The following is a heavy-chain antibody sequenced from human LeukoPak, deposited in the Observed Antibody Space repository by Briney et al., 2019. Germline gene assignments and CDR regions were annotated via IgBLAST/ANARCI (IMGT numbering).Heavy chain of an antibody. J-gene: IGHJ4*02. CDR3: ARRGITSFGY. CDR1: GGSISSYY. Sequence: SETLSLTCTVSGGSISSYYWSWIRQPPGKGLEWIGYIYYSGSTNYNPSLKSRVTISVDTSKNQFSLKLSSVTAADTAVYYCARRGITSFGYWGQGTLVTVSS. V-gene: IGHV4-59*08. CDR2: IYYSGST. D-gene: IGHD1-14*01.